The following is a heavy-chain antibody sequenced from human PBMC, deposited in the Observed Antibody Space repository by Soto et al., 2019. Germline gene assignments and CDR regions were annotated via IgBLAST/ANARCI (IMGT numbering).Heavy chain of an antibody. CDR3: ARHHYSGTYYMDV. V-gene: IGHV5-51*01. D-gene: IGHD2-15*01. CDR2: IYPGDSDT. CDR1: GYSFTSYW. J-gene: IGHJ6*03. Sequence: GESLKISCKGSGYSFTSYWIGWVRQMPGKGLEWMGIIYPGDSDTRYSPSFQGQVTISADKSISTAYLQWSSLKASDTSMYYCARHHYSGTYYMDVWGKGTTVTVSS.